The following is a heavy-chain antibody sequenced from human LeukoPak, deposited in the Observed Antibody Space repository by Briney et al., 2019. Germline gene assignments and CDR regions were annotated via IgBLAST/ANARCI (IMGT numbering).Heavy chain of an antibody. J-gene: IGHJ4*02. CDR2: IYPDDSDT. D-gene: IGHD2-2*01. CDR3: ARLSTHFCSSTSCCLGCFDY. CDR1: GSSFTSYW. Sequence: GASLQISCKGSGSSFTSYWIGWVRQLPGKGLEWMGIIYPDDSDTRYSPSFQGQVTISADKSISTAYLQWSSLKASDTAMYYCARLSTHFCSSTSCCLGCFDYWGQGTLVTVSS. V-gene: IGHV5-51*01.